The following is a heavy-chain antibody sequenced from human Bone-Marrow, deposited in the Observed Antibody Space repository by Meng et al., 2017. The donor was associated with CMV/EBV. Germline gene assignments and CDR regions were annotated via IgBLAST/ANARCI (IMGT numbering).Heavy chain of an antibody. V-gene: IGHV4-59*12. CDR1: GGSISSYY. D-gene: IGHD3-3*01. Sequence: SEPLSLTCTVSGGSISSYYWSWIRQPPGKGLEWIGYIYYSGSTNYNPSLKSRVTVSVDTSKNQFSLKLSSVTAADTAVYYCASLLRPEGPWYYYYYGMDVWGQGTTVTVSS. CDR3: ASLLRPEGPWYYYYYGMDV. CDR2: IYYSGST. J-gene: IGHJ6*02.